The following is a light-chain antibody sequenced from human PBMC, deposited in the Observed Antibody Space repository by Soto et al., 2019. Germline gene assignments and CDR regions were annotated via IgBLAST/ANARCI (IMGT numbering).Light chain of an antibody. CDR3: QQYKDWPPLT. CDR1: QNININ. Sequence: EIVMTQSPLTLSVSPGERATLSCRASQNININLAWYQQRPGQAPRVLIYGASSRASGIPDRFSGSGSGTDLTLTINRLEPDAFAFYYCQQYKDWPPLTFGGGTRVEIK. V-gene: IGKV3D-15*01. J-gene: IGKJ4*01. CDR2: GAS.